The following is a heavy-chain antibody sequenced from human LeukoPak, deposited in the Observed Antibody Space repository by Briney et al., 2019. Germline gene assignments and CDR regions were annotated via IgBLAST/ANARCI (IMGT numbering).Heavy chain of an antibody. J-gene: IGHJ3*02. CDR2: INHSGST. Sequence: SETLSLTCAVYGGSFSGYYWSWIRQPPGKGLEWIGEINHSGSTNYNPSLKSRVTISVDTSKNQFSLKLSSVTAADTAVYYCARSYSKGAFDTWGQGTMVTVSS. D-gene: IGHD2-15*01. CDR3: ARSYSKGAFDT. V-gene: IGHV4-34*01. CDR1: GGSFSGYY.